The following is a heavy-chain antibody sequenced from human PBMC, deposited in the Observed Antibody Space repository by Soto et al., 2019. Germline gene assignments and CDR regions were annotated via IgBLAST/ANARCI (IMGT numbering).Heavy chain of an antibody. V-gene: IGHV1-18*01. CDR3: ARDWKENRGSTFYY. Sequence: QVQLVQSGAEVKKPGASVKVSCKASGYTFTSYGISWVRQAPGQGLEWMGWIGPYNGNTHYAEKLQGRVTMTTDTSTNTPYLELKSLRSDDTAVYYCARDWKENRGSTFYYWGQGTLVAVSS. J-gene: IGHJ4*02. CDR2: IGPYNGNT. CDR1: GYTFTSYG. D-gene: IGHD7-27*01.